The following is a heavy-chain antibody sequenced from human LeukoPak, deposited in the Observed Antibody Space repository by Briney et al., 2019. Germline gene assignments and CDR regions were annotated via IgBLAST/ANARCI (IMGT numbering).Heavy chain of an antibody. J-gene: IGHJ6*02. D-gene: IGHD2-21*01. CDR1: GFTVSSNY. CDR3: ARDFDLPPIRYGMDV. V-gene: IGHV3-66*01. CDR2: VYSGGST. Sequence: GGSLRLSCAASGFTVSSNYMSWVRQAPGKGLEWVSVVYSGGSTYYAGSVKGRFTISRDNSKNTLYLQMNSLRAEDTAVYYCARDFDLPPIRYGMDVWGQGTTVTVSS.